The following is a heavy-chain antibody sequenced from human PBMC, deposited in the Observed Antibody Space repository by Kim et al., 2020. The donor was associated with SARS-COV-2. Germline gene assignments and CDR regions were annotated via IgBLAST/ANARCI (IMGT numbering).Heavy chain of an antibody. J-gene: IGHJ2*01. CDR2: IGTAGDT. CDR3: ARVAVVYAITKDWYFDL. D-gene: IGHD2-8*02. CDR1: GFTFSSYD. Sequence: GGSLRLSCAASGFTFSSYDMHWVRQAPGKGLEWVSAIGTAGDTYYPGSVKGRFTISRENAKNSLYLQMNSLRAGDTAVYYCARVAVVYAITKDWYFDLWGRGTLVTVSS. V-gene: IGHV3-13*04.